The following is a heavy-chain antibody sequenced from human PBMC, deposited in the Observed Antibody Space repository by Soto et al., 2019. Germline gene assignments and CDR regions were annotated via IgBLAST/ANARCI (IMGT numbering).Heavy chain of an antibody. Sequence: QITLNESGPTPVNPRQTLTLTCTFSGFSLTTSGVGVGWIRQSPGKAPEWLALIYWDDDKRYSPSLKSRLTITKDTSKNQVVLTMADLDPADTATYYWARRFLRVVFGLVTTTAIYFDFWGQGTPVAVSS. J-gene: IGHJ4*02. CDR2: IYWDDDK. D-gene: IGHD3-3*01. CDR1: GFSLTTSGVG. V-gene: IGHV2-5*02. CDR3: ARRFLRVVFGLVTTTAIYFDF.